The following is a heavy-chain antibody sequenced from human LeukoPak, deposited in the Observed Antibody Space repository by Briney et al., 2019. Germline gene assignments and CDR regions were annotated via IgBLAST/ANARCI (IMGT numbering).Heavy chain of an antibody. CDR1: GGSISSSSYY. Sequence: SETLSLTCTVSGGSISSSSYYWGWIRQPPGKGLEWIGSIYYSGSTYYNPSLKSRVTISVDTSKNQFSLKLSSVTATDTAVYYCARQVIPGWFDSWGQGTLVTVSS. CDR2: IYYSGST. J-gene: IGHJ5*01. CDR3: ARQVIPGWFDS. V-gene: IGHV4-39*01. D-gene: IGHD3-22*01.